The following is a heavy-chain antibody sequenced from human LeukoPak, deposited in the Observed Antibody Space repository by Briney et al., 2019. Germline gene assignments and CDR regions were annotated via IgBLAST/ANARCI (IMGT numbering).Heavy chain of an antibody. CDR2: ISYDGSNK. CDR1: GFTFSSYG. D-gene: IGHD6-13*01. V-gene: IGHV3-30*18. CDR3: AKGGGSSWDFDY. J-gene: IGHJ4*02. Sequence: QPGRSLRLSCAASGFTFSSYGMHWVRQAPGKGLEWVAVISYDGSNKYYADPVKGRFTVSRDNSKNTLYLQMNSLRAEDTAVYYCAKGGGSSWDFDYWGQGTLVTVSS.